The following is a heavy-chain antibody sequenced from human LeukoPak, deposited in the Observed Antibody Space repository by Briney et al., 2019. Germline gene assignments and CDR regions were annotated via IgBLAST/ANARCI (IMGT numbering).Heavy chain of an antibody. D-gene: IGHD2-15*01. CDR1: GGSISSYY. Sequence: SETLSLTCTVSGGSISSYYWSWIRQPAGKGLEWIGRIYTSGSTNYNPSLKSRVTMSVDTSKNQFSLKLSSVTAADTAVYYCARDHCSGGSCYFPLDYWGQGTLVSVSS. J-gene: IGHJ4*02. V-gene: IGHV4-4*07. CDR2: IYTSGST. CDR3: ARDHCSGGSCYFPLDY.